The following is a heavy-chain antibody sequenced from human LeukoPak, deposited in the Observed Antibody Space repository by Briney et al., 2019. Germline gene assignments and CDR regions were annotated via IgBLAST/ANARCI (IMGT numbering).Heavy chain of an antibody. CDR2: ISGSGSTT. J-gene: IGHJ3*02. Sequence: GGSLRLSCAASGFTFSSYAMNWVRQAPGKGLEWVSAISGSGSTTYYADSVKGWFTISRDNSKNTLFLQMNSLTAEDTAIYSCARPRLEYCSGGSCFDAFDIWGQGTMVTVSS. CDR3: ARPRLEYCSGGSCFDAFDI. CDR1: GFTFSSYA. V-gene: IGHV3-23*01. D-gene: IGHD2-15*01.